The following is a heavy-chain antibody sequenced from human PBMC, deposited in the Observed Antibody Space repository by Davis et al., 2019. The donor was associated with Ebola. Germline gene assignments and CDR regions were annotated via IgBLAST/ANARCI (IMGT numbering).Heavy chain of an antibody. Sequence: GESLKISCAASGFTFRSYAMSWVRQAPGKGLEWVPAISGSGGSTYYADSVKGRFTISRDNSKKTLYLQMNSLRAEDTAVYYCAKSGLSFGVVKYHYGMDVWGKGTTVTVSS. J-gene: IGHJ6*04. D-gene: IGHD3-3*01. CDR3: AKSGLSFGVVKYHYGMDV. CDR2: ISGSGGST. CDR1: GFTFRSYA. V-gene: IGHV3-23*01.